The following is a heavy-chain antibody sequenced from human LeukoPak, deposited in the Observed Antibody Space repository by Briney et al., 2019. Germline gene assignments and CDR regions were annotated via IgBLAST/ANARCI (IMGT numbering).Heavy chain of an antibody. Sequence: PGGSLRLSCAASGFTFSSYWMSWVRQAPGKGLEWVSYISSSGSTIYYADSVKGRFTISRDNAKNSLYLQMNSLRAEDTAVYYCARRGYSYADAFTFDYWGQGTLVTVSS. CDR1: GFTFSSYW. J-gene: IGHJ4*02. CDR3: ARRGYSYADAFTFDY. D-gene: IGHD5-18*01. CDR2: ISSSGSTI. V-gene: IGHV3-48*04.